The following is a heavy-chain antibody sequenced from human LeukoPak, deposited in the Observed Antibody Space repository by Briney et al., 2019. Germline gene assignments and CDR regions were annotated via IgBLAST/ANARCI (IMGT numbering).Heavy chain of an antibody. V-gene: IGHV5-51*01. CDR3: AGASRDGYNQNFDH. Sequence: GESLKISCKGLGYSFSTYWNAWVRQRPGKGLEWMGIIYPGGSETRYDPSFQGQVTISADTSTSTAYLQWSSLRASDTAMYYCAGASRDGYNQNFDHWGQGTQVTVSS. D-gene: IGHD5-24*01. J-gene: IGHJ4*02. CDR1: GYSFSTYW. CDR2: IYPGGSET.